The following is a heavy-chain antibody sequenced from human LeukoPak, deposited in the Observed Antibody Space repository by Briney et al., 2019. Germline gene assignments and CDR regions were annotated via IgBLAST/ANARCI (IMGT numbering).Heavy chain of an antibody. CDR3: VNSNFDP. Sequence: GGSLRLSCATSGFTFSSYGMHWVCQAPGKGLEWMAFISFDETKEYYGDSVKGRFTISRDHSKTTLHLQMNSLRGEDTAMYYCVNSNFDPWGQGTLVTVSS. CDR1: GFTFSSYG. CDR2: ISFDETKE. V-gene: IGHV3-30*02. J-gene: IGHJ5*02.